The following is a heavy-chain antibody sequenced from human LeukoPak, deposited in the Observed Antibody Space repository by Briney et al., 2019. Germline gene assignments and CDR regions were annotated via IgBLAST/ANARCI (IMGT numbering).Heavy chain of an antibody. CDR1: SGSISSYY. CDR3: ARAGYCSGGSCYPWRWFDP. Sequence: SETLSLTCTVSSGSISSYYWSWIRQPPGKGLEWIGYIYYSGSTNYNPSLKSRVTISVDTSKNQFSLKLSSVTAADTAVYYCARAGYCSGGSCYPWRWFDPWGQGTLVTVSS. J-gene: IGHJ5*02. CDR2: IYYSGST. V-gene: IGHV4-59*01. D-gene: IGHD2-15*01.